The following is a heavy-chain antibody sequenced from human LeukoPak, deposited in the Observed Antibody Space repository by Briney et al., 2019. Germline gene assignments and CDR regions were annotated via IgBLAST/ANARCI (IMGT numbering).Heavy chain of an antibody. Sequence: ASVKVSCKVSGYTFTGYYMHWVRQAPGQGLEWMGWINPNSGGTNYAQKFQGRVTMTRDTSISTAYMELSRLRSDDTAVYYCARSRVSVVVIIFDYWGQGTLATVSS. V-gene: IGHV1-2*02. D-gene: IGHD2-2*01. CDR1: GYTFTGYY. J-gene: IGHJ4*02. CDR3: ARSRVSVVVIIFDY. CDR2: INPNSGGT.